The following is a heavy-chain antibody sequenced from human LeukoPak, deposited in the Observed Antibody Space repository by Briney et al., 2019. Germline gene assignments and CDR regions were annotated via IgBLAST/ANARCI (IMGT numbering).Heavy chain of an antibody. V-gene: IGHV3-23*01. CDR2: ISGSGGST. CDR1: GFTLSGYA. Sequence: PGGSLRLSCAGSGFTLSGYAMSWVRQAPGKGLEWVSAISGSGGSTYYADSVKGRFTISRDNSKNTLYLQMNSLRAEDTAVYYCAKDPLWFGELLYDYWGQGTLVTVSS. CDR3: AKDPLWFGELLYDY. J-gene: IGHJ4*02. D-gene: IGHD3-10*01.